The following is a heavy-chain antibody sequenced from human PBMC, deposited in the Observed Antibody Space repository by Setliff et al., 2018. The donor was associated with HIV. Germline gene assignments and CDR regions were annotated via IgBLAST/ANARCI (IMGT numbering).Heavy chain of an antibody. J-gene: IGHJ4*02. D-gene: IGHD1-26*01. V-gene: IGHV3-30*03. CDR2: MSTGGDIK. CDR3: ARDPTVGSPDYFDF. Sequence: GGSLRLSCAVSGITFGNAWMSWVRQAPGKGLEWVAVMSTGGDIKIYADAVKGRFTISRDNSKNTLFLQMNSLRVEDTAVYYCARDPTVGSPDYFDFWGQGTLVTVSS. CDR1: GITFGNAW.